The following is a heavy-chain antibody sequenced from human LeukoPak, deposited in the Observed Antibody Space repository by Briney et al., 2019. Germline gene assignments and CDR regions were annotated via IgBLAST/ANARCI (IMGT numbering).Heavy chain of an antibody. Sequence: SETLSLTCAVYGGSFSGYYWSWIHQPPGKGLEWIGEINHSGSTNYNPSLKSRVTISVDTSKNQSSLKLSSVTAADTAVYYCARDHSSGWFPGGGPFDYWGQGTLVTVSS. CDR2: INHSGST. CDR3: ARDHSSGWFPGGGPFDY. CDR1: GGSFSGYY. D-gene: IGHD6-19*01. V-gene: IGHV4-34*01. J-gene: IGHJ4*02.